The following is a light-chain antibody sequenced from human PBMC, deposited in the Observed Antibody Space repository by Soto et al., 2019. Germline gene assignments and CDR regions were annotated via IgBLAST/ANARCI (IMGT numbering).Light chain of an antibody. J-gene: IGKJ5*01. CDR1: QSVSSY. CDR2: DAS. CDR3: QQRSNWPPIT. V-gene: IGKV3-11*01. Sequence: EIVLTQSPPTLSLSPGERATLSCRASQSVSSYLAWYQQKPGQAPRLLIYDASNRATGIPARFSGSGSGTDFTLTISSLEPEDFAVHYCQQRSNWPPITFGQGTRLEIK.